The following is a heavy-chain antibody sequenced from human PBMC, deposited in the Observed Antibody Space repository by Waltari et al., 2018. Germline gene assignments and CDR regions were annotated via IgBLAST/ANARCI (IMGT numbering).Heavy chain of an antibody. CDR1: GYYISSGYY. Sequence: QVQLQESGPGLVKPSETLSLTCTVSGYYISSGYYWGWIRQPPGKGLEWIGIIYRSGGTYYNPALKSRVTISVDTSKNQFSLKLSSVTAADTAVDYCARERRGYGDYGSFDYWGQGTLVTVSS. J-gene: IGHJ4*02. V-gene: IGHV4-38-2*02. D-gene: IGHD4-17*01. CDR2: IYRSGGT. CDR3: ARERRGYGDYGSFDY.